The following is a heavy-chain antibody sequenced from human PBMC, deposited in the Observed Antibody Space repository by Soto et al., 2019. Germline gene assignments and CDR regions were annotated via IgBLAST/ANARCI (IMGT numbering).Heavy chain of an antibody. CDR3: ASLWFGSFRSYYYYMDV. D-gene: IGHD3-10*01. CDR2: ISGSGGST. J-gene: IGHJ6*03. Sequence: GGSLRLSCAASGFTFSSYAMSWVRQAPGKGLEWVSAISGSGGSTYYADSVKGRFTISRDNSKNTLYLQMNSLRAEDTAVYYCASLWFGSFRSYYYYMDVWGKGTTVTVSS. V-gene: IGHV3-23*01. CDR1: GFTFSSYA.